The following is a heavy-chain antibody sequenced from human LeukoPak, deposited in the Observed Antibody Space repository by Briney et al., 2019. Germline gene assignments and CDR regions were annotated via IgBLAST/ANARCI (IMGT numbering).Heavy chain of an antibody. CDR1: GASMSSYY. CDR3: TTYRQQLAFDT. D-gene: IGHD6-13*01. Sequence: SETLSLTCTVSGASMSSYYWSWIRQSAGKGLEWIGRIYTDGSTNHSPSLKSRVTMSVDTSKKQFSLKLNSVTAADTAVYYCTTYRQQLAFDTWGQGTLVTVSS. J-gene: IGHJ4*02. CDR2: IYTDGST. V-gene: IGHV4-4*07.